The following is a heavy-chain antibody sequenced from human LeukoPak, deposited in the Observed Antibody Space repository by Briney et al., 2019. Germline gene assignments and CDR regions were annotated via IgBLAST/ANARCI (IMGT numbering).Heavy chain of an antibody. J-gene: IGHJ6*03. D-gene: IGHD2-2*01. CDR1: GGSFSGYY. CDR2: INHSGST. V-gene: IGHV4-34*01. Sequence: PSETLSLTCAVYGGSFSGYYWSWIRQPPGKGLEWIGEINHSGSTNYNPSLKSRVIISVDTSKNQFSLKLSSVTAADTAVYYCANLGVVPAASRYYYYMDVWGKGTTVTVSS. CDR3: ANLGVVPAASRYYYYMDV.